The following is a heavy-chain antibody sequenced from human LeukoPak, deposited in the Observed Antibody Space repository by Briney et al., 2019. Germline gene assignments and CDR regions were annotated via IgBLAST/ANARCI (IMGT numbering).Heavy chain of an antibody. V-gene: IGHV4-39*07. J-gene: IGHJ4*02. Sequence: SETLSLTGTVSGGSVSTSDYYWGWIRQSPVKVLEWIGDVFYTGKTNYNPSLRGRTTISIDTSKNQFSLKLTYVSAADSAVYYCARVFGSWGKGTLVTVSS. D-gene: IGHD3-3*01. CDR2: VFYTGKT. CDR1: GGSVSTSDYY. CDR3: ARVFGS.